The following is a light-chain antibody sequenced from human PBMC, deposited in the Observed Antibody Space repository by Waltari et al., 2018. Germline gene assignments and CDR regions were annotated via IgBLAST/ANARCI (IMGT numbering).Light chain of an antibody. J-gene: IGKJ4*01. Sequence: IVLTQSPATLSLSPGESATLSCRASQSVSTYLAWYRHKRGQAPRLLIYDASNRATGIPARFSGSGSGTDFTLTISSLEPEDFAIYYCHQRSTWPLLTFGGGTKVEIK. CDR1: QSVSTY. V-gene: IGKV3-11*01. CDR2: DAS. CDR3: HQRSTWPLLT.